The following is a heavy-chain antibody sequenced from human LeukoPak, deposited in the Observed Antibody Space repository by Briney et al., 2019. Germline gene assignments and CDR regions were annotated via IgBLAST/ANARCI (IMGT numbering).Heavy chain of an antibody. J-gene: IGHJ4*02. CDR3: ATGRYYYGSGSTG. CDR1: GGSFSAYY. D-gene: IGHD3-10*01. CDR2: INQSGST. Sequence: SETLSLTCAVYGGSFSAYYWSWIRQPPGKGLEWIGEINQSGSTNYNPSLKSRVTISVDTSKNQFSLKLISVTAADTAVYYCATGRYYYGSGSTGWGQGTLVTVSS. V-gene: IGHV4-34*01.